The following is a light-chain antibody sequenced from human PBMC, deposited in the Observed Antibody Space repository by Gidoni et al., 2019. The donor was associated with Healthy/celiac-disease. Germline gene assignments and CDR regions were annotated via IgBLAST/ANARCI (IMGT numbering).Light chain of an antibody. CDR3: QQSYSTPPT. CDR2: AAS. J-gene: IGKJ4*01. V-gene: IGKV1-39*01. Sequence: DIQMTQSPSSLSASVGDRCTITCRASQSISSYLNWYQQKPGKAPKLLIYAASSLQSGVPSRLRGSGSGIDFTLTISSLQPEDFATYYCQQSYSTPPTFXGXTKVEIK. CDR1: QSISSY.